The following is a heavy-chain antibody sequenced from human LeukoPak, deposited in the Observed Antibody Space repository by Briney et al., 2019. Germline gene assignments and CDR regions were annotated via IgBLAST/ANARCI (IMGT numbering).Heavy chain of an antibody. D-gene: IGHD2-2*03. CDR3: ARWSSGYCSNASCYFYYGMDV. V-gene: IGHV4-59*01. J-gene: IGHJ6*02. CDR2: IYSSGST. CDR1: GGSISSYY. Sequence: PSETLSLTCTVSGGSISSYYWSWIRQPPGKGLEWIGYIYSSGSTNYNPSLKSRVTMSLDTSKNQFSLKVTSVTAADTAVYYCARWSSGYCSNASCYFYYGMDVWGQGTTVTVSS.